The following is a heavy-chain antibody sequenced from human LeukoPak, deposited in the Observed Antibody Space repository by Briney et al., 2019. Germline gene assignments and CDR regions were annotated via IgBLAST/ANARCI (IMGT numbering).Heavy chain of an antibody. CDR1: GGTFSSYA. J-gene: IGHJ4*02. CDR3: ARARYCSSISCPNHFDN. Sequence: PQASVKVSCKAYGGTFSSYAISWVRQAPGQGLEWMGWINFNSGNTGYAQEFQGRVTMTSNNSVSSAYMELSSLRSDDTAVYYCARARYCSSISCPNHFDNWGQGTLVLVSS. V-gene: IGHV1-8*02. CDR2: INFNSGNT. D-gene: IGHD2-2*01.